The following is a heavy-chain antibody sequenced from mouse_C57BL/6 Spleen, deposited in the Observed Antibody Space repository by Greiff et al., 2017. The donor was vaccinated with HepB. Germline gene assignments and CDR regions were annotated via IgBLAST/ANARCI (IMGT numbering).Heavy chain of an antibody. Sequence: EVHLVESGEGLVKPGGSLKLSCAASGFTFSSYAMSWVRQTPEKRLEWVAYISSGGDYIYYADTVKGRYTISRDNARNTLYLQMSSLKSEDTAMYDCTRARYDYESYFDYWGQGTTLTVSS. J-gene: IGHJ2*01. D-gene: IGHD2-4*01. CDR1: GFTFSSYA. V-gene: IGHV5-9-1*02. CDR2: ISSGGDYI. CDR3: TRARYDYESYFDY.